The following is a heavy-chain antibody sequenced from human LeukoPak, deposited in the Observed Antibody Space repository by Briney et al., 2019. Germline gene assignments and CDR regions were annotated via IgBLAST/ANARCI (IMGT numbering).Heavy chain of an antibody. D-gene: IGHD1-1*01. Sequence: GGSLRLSCATSELTFSNYAMTWVRQAPGKVLKWVSTINNNGGSTYYADSVKGRFTISRDNSKSTLYLQVNSLRAEDTATYYCAKGHAGGVGTYWGPGTLVTVSS. J-gene: IGHJ4*02. CDR3: AKGHAGGVGTY. CDR1: ELTFSNYA. CDR2: INNNGGST. V-gene: IGHV3-23*01.